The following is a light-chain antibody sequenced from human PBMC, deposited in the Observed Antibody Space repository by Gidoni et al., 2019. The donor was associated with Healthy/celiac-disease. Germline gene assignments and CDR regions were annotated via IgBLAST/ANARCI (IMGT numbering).Light chain of an antibody. CDR2: GAS. Sequence: GERATLSCRASQSVSSSYLAWYQQKPGQAPRLLIYGASSRATGIPDRFSGSGSGTDFTLTISRLEPEDFAVYYCQQYGSSPRTFGQGTKVEIK. CDR3: QQYGSSPRT. J-gene: IGKJ1*01. CDR1: QSVSSSY. V-gene: IGKV3-20*01.